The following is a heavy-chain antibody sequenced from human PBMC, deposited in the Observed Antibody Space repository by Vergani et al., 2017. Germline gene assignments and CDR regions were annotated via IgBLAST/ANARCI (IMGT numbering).Heavy chain of an antibody. J-gene: IGHJ4*02. CDR2: ISGSGGST. CDR1: GFTFSSYA. CDR3: AKGGRTSRGIYDSSGYYYVDY. Sequence: EVQLLESGGGLVQPGGSLRLSCAASGFTFSSYAMSWVRQAPGKGLEWVSAISGSGGSTYYADSVKGRFTISRDNSKNTLYLQMNSLRAEDTAVYYCAKGGRTSRGIYDSSGYYYVDYWGQGTLVTVSS. D-gene: IGHD3-22*01. V-gene: IGHV3-23*01.